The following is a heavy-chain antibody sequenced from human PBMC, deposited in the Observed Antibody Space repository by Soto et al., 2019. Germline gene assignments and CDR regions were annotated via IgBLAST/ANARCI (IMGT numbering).Heavy chain of an antibody. J-gene: IGHJ6*02. CDR2: IRGKTDTYAT. CDR1: GFTFSGSS. CDR3: TKRIGAYAMDV. Sequence: LRLSCAASGFTFSGSSMHWVRQASGKGLEWVGRIRGKTDTYATAYAAPVRGRFTISRDDSKNTAYLQMNSLKTEDTAVYFCTKRIGAYAMDVWGQGTTVTVSS. D-gene: IGHD6-13*01. V-gene: IGHV3-73*01.